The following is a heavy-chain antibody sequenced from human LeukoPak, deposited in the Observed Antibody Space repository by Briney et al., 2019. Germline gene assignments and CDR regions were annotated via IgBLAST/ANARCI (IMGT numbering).Heavy chain of an antibody. V-gene: IGHV1-8*01. CDR2: MNPNSGNT. CDR1: GYTFTSYD. J-gene: IGHJ6*03. CDR3: ARARELRYFDWYQIPYYYYYYMDV. Sequence: ASVKVSCKASGYTFTSYDINWVRQATGQGLEWMGWMNPNSGNTGYAQKFQGRVTMTRNTSISTAYMELSSLRSEDTAVYYCARARELRYFDWYQIPYYYYYYMDVWGKGTTVTISS. D-gene: IGHD3-9*01.